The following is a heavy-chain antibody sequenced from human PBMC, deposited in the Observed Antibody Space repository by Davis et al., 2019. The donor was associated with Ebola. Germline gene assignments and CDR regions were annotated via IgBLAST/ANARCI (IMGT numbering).Heavy chain of an antibody. D-gene: IGHD3-16*01. CDR2: ISSSGSTI. Sequence: GESLKISCAASGFTFSSYEMNWVRQAPGKGLEWVSYISSSGSTIYYADSVKGRFTISRDNAKNSLYLQMNSLRAEDTAVYYCARKEGDTYYYYYGMDVWGQGTTVTVSS. CDR1: GFTFSSYE. J-gene: IGHJ6*02. CDR3: ARKEGDTYYYYYGMDV. V-gene: IGHV3-48*03.